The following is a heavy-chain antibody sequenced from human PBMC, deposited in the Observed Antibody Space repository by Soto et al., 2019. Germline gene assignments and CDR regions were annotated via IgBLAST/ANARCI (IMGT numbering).Heavy chain of an antibody. Sequence: QVQLVESGGGVVQPGRSLRLSCAASGFTFSSYGMHWVRQAPGKGLEWVAVIYSGGSTYYADSVKGRFTISRHNSKNTLYLQMNSLRAEDTAVYYCAREVSGWPQGMDVWGQGTTVTVSS. CDR3: AREVSGWPQGMDV. CDR1: GFTFSSYG. J-gene: IGHJ6*02. V-gene: IGHV3-NL1*01. CDR2: IYSGGST. D-gene: IGHD3-10*01.